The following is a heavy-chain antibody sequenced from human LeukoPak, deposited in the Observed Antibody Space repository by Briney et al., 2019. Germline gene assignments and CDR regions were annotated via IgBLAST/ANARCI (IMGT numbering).Heavy chain of an antibody. V-gene: IGHV3-21*01. Sequence: GGSLRLSCAASGFTFSSYSMNWVRQAPGKGLEWVSSISSSSTYIDYADSVKGRFTISRDNAKDSLYLKMNSLRAEDTAVYYCARDLNYGRGYSYGFGYWGQGTLVTVSS. CDR1: GFTFSSYS. CDR2: ISSSSTYI. CDR3: ARDLNYGRGYSYGFGY. J-gene: IGHJ4*02. D-gene: IGHD5-18*01.